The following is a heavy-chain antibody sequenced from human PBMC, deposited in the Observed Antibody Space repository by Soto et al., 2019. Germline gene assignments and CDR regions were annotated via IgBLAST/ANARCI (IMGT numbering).Heavy chain of an antibody. Sequence: ASVKASSKASGYPFTSYDFNWVRQATGQGLEWLGWMNPSSDNTGYGQKFQGRVTVTRNTSTYTVYLELSSLRSEDTAVYCCARDLGSLLRCWEWSPHYGMDVWGQGTTVTVSS. D-gene: IGHD3-3*01. CDR2: MNPSSDNT. CDR1: GYPFTSYD. CDR3: ARDLGSLLRCWEWSPHYGMDV. J-gene: IGHJ6*02. V-gene: IGHV1-8*01.